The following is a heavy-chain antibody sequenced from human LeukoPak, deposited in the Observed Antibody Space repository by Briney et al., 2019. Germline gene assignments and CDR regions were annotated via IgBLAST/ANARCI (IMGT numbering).Heavy chain of an antibody. V-gene: IGHV4-30-2*01. CDR2: IYHSGST. J-gene: IGHJ5*02. Sequence: SETLSLTCTVSGGSISSGGYYWSWIRQPPGKGLEWIGYIYHSGSTYYNPSLKSRVTISVDRSKNQFSLKLSSVTAADTAVYYCARERTVNWFDPWGQGTQVTVSS. CDR1: GGSISSGGYY. CDR3: ARERTVNWFDP.